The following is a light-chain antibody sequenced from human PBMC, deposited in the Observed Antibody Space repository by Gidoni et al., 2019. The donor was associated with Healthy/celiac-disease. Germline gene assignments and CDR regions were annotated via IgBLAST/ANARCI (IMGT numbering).Light chain of an antibody. Sequence: ELVFTQSPATLSLSPGERATLSCRASQSVSRYLAWYQQKPGQAPRLLIYDASNRATGIPARFSGSGSGTDFTLTISSLEPEDFAVYYCQQRSNWPPKFTFGPGTKVDIK. V-gene: IGKV3-11*01. CDR3: QQRSNWPPKFT. J-gene: IGKJ3*01. CDR2: DAS. CDR1: QSVSRY.